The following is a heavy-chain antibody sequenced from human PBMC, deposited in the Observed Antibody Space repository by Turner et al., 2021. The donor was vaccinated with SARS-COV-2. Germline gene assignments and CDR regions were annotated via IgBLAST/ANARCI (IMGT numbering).Heavy chain of an antibody. Sequence: QVQLVESGGGVVQPGRSLRLSCAASGFTFSSYGMHWVRQAPGKGLELVAIIWYDVSNKYYADSVKGRFTISRDNSKNTLYLQMNSLRAEDTAVYYCARDKGEGSSGWLIPSGSYYFDYWGQGTLVTVSS. CDR1: GFTFSSYG. CDR2: IWYDVSNK. CDR3: ARDKGEGSSGWLIPSGSYYFDY. D-gene: IGHD6-19*01. J-gene: IGHJ4*02. V-gene: IGHV3-33*01.